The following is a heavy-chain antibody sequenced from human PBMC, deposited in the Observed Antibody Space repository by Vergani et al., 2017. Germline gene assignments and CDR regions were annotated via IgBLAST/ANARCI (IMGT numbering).Heavy chain of an antibody. D-gene: IGHD4-17*01. CDR3: ARLNGDYMRLSEY. CDR2: LFYGASA. Sequence: QVQLQESCPGLVKPSETLPLTCTVSGDSISSRNCYGCWLRQPPGKGLGWVGSLFYGASAYYNPSLESRVIISIVTSKNQLCLRLSSVTAADTAVYYCARLNGDYMRLSEYWGQGTLVTVSS. V-gene: IGHV4-39*01. CDR1: GDSISSRNCY. J-gene: IGHJ4*02.